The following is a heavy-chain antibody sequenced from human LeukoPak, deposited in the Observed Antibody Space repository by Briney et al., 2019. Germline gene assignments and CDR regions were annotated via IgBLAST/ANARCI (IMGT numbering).Heavy chain of an antibody. D-gene: IGHD4-17*01. CDR2: ISYDGSNK. J-gene: IGHJ4*02. V-gene: IGHV3-30-3*01. CDR3: ARAGYGDRPPTDFDY. Sequence: SCKASGGTFSSYAMHWVRQAPGKGLEWVAVISYDGSNKYYADSVKGRFTISRDNAKNSLYLQMNSLRAEDTAVYYCARAGYGDRPPTDFDYWGQGTLVTVSS. CDR1: GGTFSSYA.